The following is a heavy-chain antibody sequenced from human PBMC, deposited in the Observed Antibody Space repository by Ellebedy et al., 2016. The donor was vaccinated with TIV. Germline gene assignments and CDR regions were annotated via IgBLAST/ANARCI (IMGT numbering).Heavy chain of an antibody. CDR3: ARFRYTSAWHLGHNGLDC. Sequence: GESLKISCVASGFTFSSYAMCWVRQAPGKGLEWISFISIDGGATYYSDSVKGRFTISRDNAAQSLYLQINNLRADDTAVDYCARFRYTSAWHLGHNGLDCWGQGTLVSVSS. CDR1: GFTFSSYA. J-gene: IGHJ4*02. CDR2: ISIDGGAT. V-gene: IGHV3-48*03. D-gene: IGHD6-19*01.